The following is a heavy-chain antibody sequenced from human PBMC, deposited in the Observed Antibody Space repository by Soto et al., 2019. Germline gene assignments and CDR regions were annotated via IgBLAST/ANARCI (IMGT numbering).Heavy chain of an antibody. Sequence: VSVKVSCKASGYTFTGYYMHWVRQAPGQGLEWMGWINPNSGGTNYAQKFQGWVTMTRDTSISTAYMELSRLRSDDTAVYYCARARGYYDSSGYYTDDAFDIWGQGTMVTVSS. CDR1: GYTFTGYY. V-gene: IGHV1-2*04. D-gene: IGHD3-22*01. CDR3: ARARGYYDSSGYYTDDAFDI. J-gene: IGHJ3*02. CDR2: INPNSGGT.